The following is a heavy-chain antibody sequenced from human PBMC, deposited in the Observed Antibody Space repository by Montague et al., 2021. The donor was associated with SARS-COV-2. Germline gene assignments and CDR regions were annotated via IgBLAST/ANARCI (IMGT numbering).Heavy chain of an antibody. CDR3: ARELTYYGMDV. V-gene: IGHV3-30-3*01. J-gene: IGHJ6*02. D-gene: IGHD2-21*02. CDR1: GFTFSSYA. CDR2: ISYDGSNK. Sequence: SLILSCAASGFTFSSYAMHWVRQAPGKGLEWVAVISYDGSNKYYXDSVKGRFTISRDNSKNTLYLQMNSLRAEDTAVYYCARELTYYGMDVWGQGTTVTVSS.